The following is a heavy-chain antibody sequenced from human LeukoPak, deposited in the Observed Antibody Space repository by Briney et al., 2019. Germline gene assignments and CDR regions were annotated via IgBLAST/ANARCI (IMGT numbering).Heavy chain of an antibody. J-gene: IGHJ4*02. V-gene: IGHV4-61*02. CDR1: GGSIRSGSYY. CDR3: ARDLVDTVMSHLVLFDY. Sequence: SETLSLTCTVSGGSIRSGSYYWSWIRQSAGKGLEWIGRIYISGSTKYNPSLKSRVTISVDTSKNQFSLKLSSVTAADTAVYHCARDLVDTVMSHLVLFDYWGQGTLVTVSS. D-gene: IGHD5-18*01. CDR2: IYISGST.